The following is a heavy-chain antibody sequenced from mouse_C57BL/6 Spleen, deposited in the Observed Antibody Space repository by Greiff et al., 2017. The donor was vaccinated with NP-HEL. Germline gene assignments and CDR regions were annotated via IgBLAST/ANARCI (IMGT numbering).Heavy chain of an antibody. CDR1: GYTFTDYE. CDR2: IAPETGGT. D-gene: IGHD1-1*01. J-gene: IGHJ3*01. CDR3: TRSLYYGSSPAWFAY. V-gene: IGHV1-15*01. Sequence: QVQLQQSGAELVRPGASVTLSCKASGYTFTDYEMHWVKQTPVHGLEWIGAIAPETGGTAYNQKFKGKAILTADKSSSTAYMELRSLTSEDSAVYYCTRSLYYGSSPAWFAYWGQGTLVTVSA.